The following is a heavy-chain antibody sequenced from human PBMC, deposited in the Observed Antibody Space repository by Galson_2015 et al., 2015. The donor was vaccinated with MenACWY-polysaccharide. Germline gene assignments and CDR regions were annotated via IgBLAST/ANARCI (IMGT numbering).Heavy chain of an antibody. V-gene: IGHV3-7*01. CDR1: GLTFSNWW. CDR2: MKKDGSEK. CDR3: ARGHLGLGL. Sequence: SLRLCCAASGLTFSNWWMTWVRQAPGKGLEWVASMKKDGSEKYYVDSVKGRFTISRDNAKDSLYLQMNSLRAEDTAVYFCARGHLGLGLWGQGTTVTVSS. D-gene: IGHD7-27*01. J-gene: IGHJ6*02.